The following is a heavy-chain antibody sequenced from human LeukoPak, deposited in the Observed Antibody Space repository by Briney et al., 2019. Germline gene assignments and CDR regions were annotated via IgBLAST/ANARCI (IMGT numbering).Heavy chain of an antibody. Sequence: GGSLRLSCAASGFTFSSYSMNWVRQAPGKGLEWVSSISSSSSYIYYADSVKGQFTISRDNAKNSLYLQMNSLRAEDTAVYYCAGDFTGSWDSWGQGTLVTVSS. D-gene: IGHD3-9*01. CDR1: GFTFSSYS. J-gene: IGHJ4*02. CDR3: AGDFTGSWDS. V-gene: IGHV3-21*01. CDR2: ISSSSSYI.